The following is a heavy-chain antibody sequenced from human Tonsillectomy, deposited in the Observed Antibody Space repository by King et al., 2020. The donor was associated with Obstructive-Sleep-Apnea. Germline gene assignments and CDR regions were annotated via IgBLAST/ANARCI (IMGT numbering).Heavy chain of an antibody. CDR2: IGTAGDT. V-gene: IGHV3-13*04. CDR3: ARAVTAMGLPD. D-gene: IGHD5-18*01. CDR1: GFTFSSYD. Sequence: VQLVESGGGLVQPGGSLRLSCAASGFTFSSYDMHWVRQATGKGLEWVSAIGTAGDTYYPGSVKGRFTISREHAKNSLYLQMNSLRAGDTAVYYCARAVTAMGLPDWGQGTLVTVSS. J-gene: IGHJ4*02.